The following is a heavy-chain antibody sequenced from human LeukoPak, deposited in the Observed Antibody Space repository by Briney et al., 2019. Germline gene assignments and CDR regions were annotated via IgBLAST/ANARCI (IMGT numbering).Heavy chain of an antibody. D-gene: IGHD6-13*01. V-gene: IGHV3-48*03. CDR1: GFTFSTYE. Sequence: PGGSLRLSCAASGFTFSTYEVDWVRQAPGKELEWVSYISSRGSSIYYADSVKGRFTISRDNAKNSLYLQMSSLRVEDTAVYYCARGAAGGDFDYWGQGTLVTVSS. CDR3: ARGAAGGDFDY. CDR2: ISSRGSSI. J-gene: IGHJ4*02.